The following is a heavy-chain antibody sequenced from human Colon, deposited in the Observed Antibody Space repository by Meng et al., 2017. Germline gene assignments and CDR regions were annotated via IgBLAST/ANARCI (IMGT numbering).Heavy chain of an antibody. CDR1: GGSITSDTYF. Sequence: QVQLQESGPRLVKPSQILSLTCTVSGGSITSDTYFWSWIRQPAGKGLEWIGRIYPSGRTNYNPSLKSRVTMSVDTSKNQFSLKLSSVTAADTAVYYCARDYWGSLDFWGQGILVTVSS. CDR3: ARDYWGSLDF. V-gene: IGHV4-61*02. D-gene: IGHD3-16*01. CDR2: IYPSGRT. J-gene: IGHJ4*02.